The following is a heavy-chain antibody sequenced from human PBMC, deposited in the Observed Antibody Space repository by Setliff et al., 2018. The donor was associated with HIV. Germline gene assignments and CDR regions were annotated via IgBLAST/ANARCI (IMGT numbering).Heavy chain of an antibody. D-gene: IGHD2-8*01. CDR3: AGTLMVVNRPSSLDK. V-gene: IGHV5-51*01. CDR2: IHPGDSDT. CDR1: GYSFTNYW. J-gene: IGHJ4*02. Sequence: PGESLKISCKGSGYSFTNYWIGWVRQMPGKGLEWMGIIHPGDSDTRYSPSFQGQVTISADKSISTAYLQWSSLKASDTAMYYCAGTLMVVNRPSSLDKWGQGTLVTSPQ.